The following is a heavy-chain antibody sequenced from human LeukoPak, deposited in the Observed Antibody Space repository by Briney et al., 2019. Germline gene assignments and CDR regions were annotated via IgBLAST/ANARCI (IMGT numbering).Heavy chain of an antibody. J-gene: IGHJ4*02. CDR3: ARGKYSVGSYLDY. CDR1: GFTFSSYG. CDR2: IYSGGST. Sequence: GGSLRLSCAASGFTFSSYGMSWVRQAPGKGLEWVSLIYSGGSTHYADSVKGRFTISRDNAKKFLYLQMNSLRAEDTALYFCARGKYSVGSYLDYWGQGTLVTVSS. V-gene: IGHV3-53*01. D-gene: IGHD5-18*01.